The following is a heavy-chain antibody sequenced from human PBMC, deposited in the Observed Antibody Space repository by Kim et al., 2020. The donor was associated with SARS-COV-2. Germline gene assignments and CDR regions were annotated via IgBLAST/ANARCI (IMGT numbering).Heavy chain of an antibody. CDR3: ASGMGAMAKGCYFDY. CDR2: INHSGST. CDR1: GGSFSGYY. V-gene: IGHV4-34*01. Sequence: SETLSLTCAVYGGSFSGYYWSWIRQPPGKGLEWIGEINHSGSTNYNPSLKSRVTISVDTSKNQFSLKLSSVTAADTAVYYCASGMGAMAKGCYFDYWGQGTLVTVSS. D-gene: IGHD1-26*01. J-gene: IGHJ4*02.